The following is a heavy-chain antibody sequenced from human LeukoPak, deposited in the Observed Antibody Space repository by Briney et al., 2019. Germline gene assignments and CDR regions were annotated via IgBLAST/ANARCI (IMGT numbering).Heavy chain of an antibody. J-gene: IGHJ4*02. V-gene: IGHV3-23*01. CDR3: AKEAIVGAAHGL. Sequence: PGGSLRLSCAASGFTFSSYAMSWVRQAPGKGLEWVSAISGSGGSTYSVASVKGQFTVSRDNSKNTLYLQMNSLRAEDTAVYYCAKEAIVGAAHGLWGQGTLVTVSS. D-gene: IGHD1-26*01. CDR1: GFTFSSYA. CDR2: ISGSGGST.